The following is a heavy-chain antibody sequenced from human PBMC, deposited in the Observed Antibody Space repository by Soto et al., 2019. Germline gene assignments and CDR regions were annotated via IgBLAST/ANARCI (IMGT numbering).Heavy chain of an antibody. D-gene: IGHD2-2*01. J-gene: IGHJ6*02. CDR2: IIPIFGTA. CDR1: GGTFSSYA. CDR3: ERVGYCSSTSCEPFYGMDV. V-gene: IGHV1-69*13. Sequence: ASVKVSCKASGGTFSSYAISWVRQAPGQGLEWMGGIIPIFGTANYAQKFQGRVTITAEESTSTAYMELSSLRSEDTAVYYCERVGYCSSTSCEPFYGMDVWGQGTTVTVSS.